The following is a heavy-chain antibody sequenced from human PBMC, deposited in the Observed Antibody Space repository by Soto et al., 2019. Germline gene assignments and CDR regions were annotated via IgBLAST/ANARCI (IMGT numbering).Heavy chain of an antibody. D-gene: IGHD5-18*01. V-gene: IGHV3-23*01. CDR1: GFTFSTYA. J-gene: IGHJ4*02. CDR2: LTGSGHTT. CDR3: AKGAIAAMGTFDY. Sequence: EVQLLESGGGLVQPGGSLRLSCAASGFTFSTYAMSWVRQAPGRGLEWVSSLTGSGHTTYYADSVNGRFTISRDNSKNTLYLQMNSRRADDLALYYCAKGAIAAMGTFDYWGQGTLVTVSS.